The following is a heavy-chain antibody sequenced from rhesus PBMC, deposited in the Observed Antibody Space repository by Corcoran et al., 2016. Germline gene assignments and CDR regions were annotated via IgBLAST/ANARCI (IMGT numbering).Heavy chain of an antibody. Sequence: QVQLQESGPGLVKPSETLSLTCAVSGGSFSSYWWSWIRQSPGRGREWIGEITGNSGSTNYNPSLKSRVTSSKEASKNQFSLKLSSVTAADTAVYYCARLHGLSDYWGQGVLVTVSS. CDR3: ARLHGLSDY. V-gene: IGHV4-80*01. D-gene: IGHD2-39*02. CDR1: GGSFSSYW. CDR2: ITGNSGST. J-gene: IGHJ4*01.